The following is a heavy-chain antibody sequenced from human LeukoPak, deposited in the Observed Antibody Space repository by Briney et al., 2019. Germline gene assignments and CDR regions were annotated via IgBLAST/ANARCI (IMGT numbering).Heavy chain of an antibody. J-gene: IGHJ4*02. CDR3: ARVFDY. CDR1: GDSVSSNTAS. V-gene: IGHV6-1*01. CDR2: TYYRSKWYF. Sequence: SQTLSLTCAISGDSVSSNTASWNWVRQSPSRGLEWLGRTYYRSKWYFDYALSVKSRIAINPDTSQNHFSLQLNSVTPEDTAVYYCARVFDYWGQGTLVTVSS.